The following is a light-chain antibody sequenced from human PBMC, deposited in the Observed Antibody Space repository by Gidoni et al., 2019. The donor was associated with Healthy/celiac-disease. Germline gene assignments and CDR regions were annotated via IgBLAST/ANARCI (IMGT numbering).Light chain of an antibody. CDR3: SSYTSSSTPVV. Sequence: QSALTQPASVSGSPGQSITISCTGTSSDVGGYNYVSWYQQHPGKAPKLMIYEVSNRHSGVSNRFSGSKSGNTASLTISGLQAEDEADDYCSSYTSSSTPVVFGGGTKLTVL. CDR2: EVS. J-gene: IGLJ2*01. CDR1: SSDVGGYNY. V-gene: IGLV2-14*01.